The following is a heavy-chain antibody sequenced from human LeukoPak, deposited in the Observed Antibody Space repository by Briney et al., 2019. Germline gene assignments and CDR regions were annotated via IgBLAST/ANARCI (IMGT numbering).Heavy chain of an antibody. J-gene: IGHJ4*02. D-gene: IGHD4-17*01. V-gene: IGHV3-53*01. CDR1: GFTVSSNY. CDR3: ARVSGYGDHGFDY. CDR2: IYSGGST. Sequence: PGGSLRLSCAASGFTVSSNYMSWVRQAPGKGLEWVSVIYSGGSTYYADSVKGRFTISRDNSKNTLYLQMNSLRAEDTAVYYCARVSGYGDHGFDYWGQGTLVTVFS.